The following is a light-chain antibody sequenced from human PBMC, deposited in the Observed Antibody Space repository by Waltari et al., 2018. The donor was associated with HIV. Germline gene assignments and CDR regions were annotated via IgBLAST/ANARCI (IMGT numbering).Light chain of an antibody. V-gene: IGLV2-11*01. Sequence: QSALTQPRSVSGSPGQSVTISCTGTSSDVGGYDYVSWYQQYPGKAPKIIIYDVTQRPSGVPARFSGSKSGNTASLTISGLQADDEADYFCSSYAGIYTPVVFGGGTTLTVL. J-gene: IGLJ2*01. CDR3: SSYAGIYTPVV. CDR2: DVT. CDR1: SSDVGGYDY.